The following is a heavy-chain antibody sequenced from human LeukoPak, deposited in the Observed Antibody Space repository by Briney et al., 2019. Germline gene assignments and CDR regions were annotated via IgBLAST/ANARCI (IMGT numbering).Heavy chain of an antibody. CDR3: ARVLWGSTGYYFDY. D-gene: IGHD2-2*01. J-gene: IGHJ4*02. CDR2: IYYSGST. CDR1: GGSIGSSDYY. V-gene: IGHV4-39*07. Sequence: SQTLSLTCTVSGGSIGSSDYYWTWIRQPPGKGLEWIGSIYYSGSTYYNPSLKSRVTISVDTSKNPFSLKLSSVTAADTAVYYCARVLWGSTGYYFDYWGQGTLVTVSS.